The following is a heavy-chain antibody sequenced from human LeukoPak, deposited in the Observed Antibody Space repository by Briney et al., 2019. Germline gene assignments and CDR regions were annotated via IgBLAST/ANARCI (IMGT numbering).Heavy chain of an antibody. D-gene: IGHD6-6*01. CDR1: GFNFSTYY. Sequence: GGALRLSCAASGFNFSTYYMAWLRQAPGKGLEWVAFISSSTTSTYYADYVKGRFTVSRDNAKNSLSLQMSSLGVEDTGVYYCTSNMAANYHYFYGIDVWGQGTTVTVSS. CDR3: TSNMAANYHYFYGIDV. CDR2: ISSSTTST. J-gene: IGHJ6*02. V-gene: IGHV3-11*01.